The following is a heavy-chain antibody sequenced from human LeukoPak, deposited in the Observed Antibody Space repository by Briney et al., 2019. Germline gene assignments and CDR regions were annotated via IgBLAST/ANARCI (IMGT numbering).Heavy chain of an antibody. D-gene: IGHD3-10*01. Sequence: SETLSLTCTVSGGSISSYYWSWIRQPPGKGLEWIAYIYYSGSTNYNPSLKSRVTISVDTSKNQFSLKLSSVTAADTAVYYCAGHYGSGSASFYGMDVWGQGTTVTVSS. CDR1: GGSISSYY. V-gene: IGHV4-59*08. CDR2: IYYSGST. J-gene: IGHJ6*02. CDR3: AGHYGSGSASFYGMDV.